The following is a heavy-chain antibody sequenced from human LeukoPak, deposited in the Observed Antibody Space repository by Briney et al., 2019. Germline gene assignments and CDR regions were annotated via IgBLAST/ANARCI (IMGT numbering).Heavy chain of an antibody. CDR3: ARQPLYCSGGSCNLDY. V-gene: IGHV1-69*04. CDR1: GGTFSSYA. Sequence: SVKVSCKASGGTFSSYAISWVRQAPGQGLEWMGRIIPILGIANYAQKFQGRVTITADKSTSTAYMELSSLRSEDTAVYYCARQPLYCSGGSCNLDYWGQGTLVTVSS. J-gene: IGHJ4*02. CDR2: IIPILGIA. D-gene: IGHD2-15*01.